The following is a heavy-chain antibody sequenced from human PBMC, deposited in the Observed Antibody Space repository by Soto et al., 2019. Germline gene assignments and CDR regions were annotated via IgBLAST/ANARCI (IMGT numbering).Heavy chain of an antibody. V-gene: IGHV3-23*01. CDR3: AKGKGTSTVTTNKLYYYYGMDV. CDR2: ISGSGGSS. Sequence: PGGSLRLSCAASGFTFSSYAMSWVRRAPGKGLEWVSAISGSGGSSYYADSVKGRFTISRDNSKNTLYLQMNSLRAEDTAVYYCAKGKGTSTVTTNKLYYYYGMDVWGQGTTVTVSS. J-gene: IGHJ6*02. CDR1: GFTFSSYA. D-gene: IGHD4-17*01.